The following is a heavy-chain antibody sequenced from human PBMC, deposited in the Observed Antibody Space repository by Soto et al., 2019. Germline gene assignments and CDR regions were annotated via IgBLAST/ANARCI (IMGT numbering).Heavy chain of an antibody. Sequence: GALRLSCAASGFTFSSYEMSWVRQAPGKGLEWFSYISSSGTTMYYADSVKGRFTISRDNAKKSVYLQMNSLRAEDTAVYFCARGSTLIVVNHFDYWGQGTLVTVSS. CDR1: GFTFSSYE. J-gene: IGHJ4*02. D-gene: IGHD3-22*01. CDR3: ARGSTLIVVNHFDY. CDR2: ISSSGTTM. V-gene: IGHV3-48*03.